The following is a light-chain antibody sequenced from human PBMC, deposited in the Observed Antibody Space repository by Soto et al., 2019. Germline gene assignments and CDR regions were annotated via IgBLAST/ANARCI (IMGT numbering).Light chain of an antibody. CDR1: SSNIGAGYD. V-gene: IGLV1-40*01. Sequence: QTVVTQPPSVSGAPGQRVTISCTGSSSNIGAGYDVHWYQQLPGTAPKLLIYGNSNRPSGVPDRFSGSKSGTSASLAITGLQAEDEADYYCQSYDSSLRVLFGGGTKVTVL. CDR3: QSYDSSLRVL. CDR2: GNS. J-gene: IGLJ2*01.